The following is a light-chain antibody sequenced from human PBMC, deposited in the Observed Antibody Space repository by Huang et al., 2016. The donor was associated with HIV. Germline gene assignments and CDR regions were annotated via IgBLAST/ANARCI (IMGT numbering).Light chain of an antibody. CDR1: QRGSSS. CDR3: QQRSNWPLT. V-gene: IGKV3-11*01. CDR2: DAS. J-gene: IGKJ4*01. Sequence: EIVLTQSPATLSLSPGERATLSCRASQRGSSSLAWYQQKPGQAPRLLIYDASNRATGSPARFRGSGSGTDFTLTISSLEPEDFAVYYCQQRSNWPLTFGGGTKVDIK.